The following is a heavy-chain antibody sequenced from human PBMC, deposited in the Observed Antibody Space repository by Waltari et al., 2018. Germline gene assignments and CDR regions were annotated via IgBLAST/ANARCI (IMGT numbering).Heavy chain of an antibody. V-gene: IGHV1-46*01. CDR1: GYTFTSYY. CDR2: INPGGGST. D-gene: IGHD2-15*01. CDR3: ARIWAVGYCSGGSCDPHAFDI. J-gene: IGHJ3*02. Sequence: QVQLVQSGAEVKKPGASVKVSCKASGYTFTSYYMHWVRQAPGHGLEWMGIINPGGGSTSYAQKVEGRVTMTRDTSTSTGYMELGSLRSEDTAVYYWARIWAVGYCSGGSCDPHAFDIWGQGTMVTVSS.